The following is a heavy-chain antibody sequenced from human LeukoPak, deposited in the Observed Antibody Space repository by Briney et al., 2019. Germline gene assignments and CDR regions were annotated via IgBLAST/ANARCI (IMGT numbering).Heavy chain of an antibody. CDR1: GFTFSDYY. V-gene: IGHV3-11*03. CDR3: ARKVGATALHY. CDR2: ISSSSSYT. Sequence: GGSLRLFCAASGFTFSDYYMSWIRQAPRKGLEWVSYISSSSSYTNYADSVKGRFTISRDNAKNSLYLQMNSLRAEDTAVYYCARKVGATALHYGGQGTLGTVSS. J-gene: IGHJ4*02. D-gene: IGHD1-26*01.